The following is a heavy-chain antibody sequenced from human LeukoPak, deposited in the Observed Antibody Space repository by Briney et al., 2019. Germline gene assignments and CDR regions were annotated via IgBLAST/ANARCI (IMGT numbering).Heavy chain of an antibody. CDR3: ARELLKSSLQYYYGSGSSGY. J-gene: IGHJ4*02. Sequence: ASVKVSCTASGYTFTVNYMHRVRQAHGQGQGWMGWINPNSGGTNYAQRFQGRVTMTRDTSISSAYMELSRLRSDGTAVYYCARELLKSSLQYYYGSGSSGYWGQGTLVTVSS. V-gene: IGHV1-2*02. CDR2: INPNSGGT. D-gene: IGHD3-10*01. CDR1: GYTFTVNY.